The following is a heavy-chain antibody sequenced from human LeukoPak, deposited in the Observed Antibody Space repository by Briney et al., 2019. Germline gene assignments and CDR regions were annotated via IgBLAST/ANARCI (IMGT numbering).Heavy chain of an antibody. CDR1: GFTFSSYA. J-gene: IGHJ4*02. CDR3: AGGSVESGYGLDY. D-gene: IGHD5-12*01. CDR2: ISGSGGST. Sequence: GGSLRLSCAASGFTFSSYAMSWVRQAPGKGLEWVSAISGSGGSTYYADSVKGRFTISRDNAKNSLYLQMNSLRAEDTAVYYCAGGSVESGYGLDYWGQGTLVTVSS. V-gene: IGHV3-23*01.